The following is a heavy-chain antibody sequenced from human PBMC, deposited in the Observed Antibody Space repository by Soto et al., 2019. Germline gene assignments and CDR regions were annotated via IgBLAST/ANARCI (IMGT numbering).Heavy chain of an antibody. CDR2: ITPIFGTA. V-gene: IGHV1-69*01. CDR3: ATRTRLDSLDRSCQFDY. Sequence: QVQMVQPGAAVKKPGSSVTLSCRTFGGTFTSYAVSWLRQAPGQGLKWMGEITPIFGTANSAQKFQGRVTITADESTSTACMEVKSLRSEDTAVDYCATRTRLDSLDRSCQFDYWGQGILVTVSS. J-gene: IGHJ4*02. CDR1: GGTFTSYA. D-gene: IGHD3-22*01.